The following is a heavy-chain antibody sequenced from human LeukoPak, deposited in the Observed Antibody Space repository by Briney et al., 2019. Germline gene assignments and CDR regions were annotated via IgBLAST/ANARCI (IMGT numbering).Heavy chain of an antibody. CDR3: VRRMTGVNNFDY. CDR1: GFTVSSNY. Sequence: PGGSLRLSCAASGFTVSSNYMSWVRQAPGKGLEWVSSISSRSSYIYYADSVKGRFTISRDNAKNSLYLQMNSLRAEDTAVYYCVRRMTGVNNFDYWGQGTLVTVSS. V-gene: IGHV3-21*01. CDR2: ISSRSSYI. D-gene: IGHD3-9*01. J-gene: IGHJ4*02.